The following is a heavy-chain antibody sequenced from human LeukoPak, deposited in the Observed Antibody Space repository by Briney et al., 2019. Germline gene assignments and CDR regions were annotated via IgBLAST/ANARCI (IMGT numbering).Heavy chain of an antibody. Sequence: PGGSLRLSCAASGFTFDTYAMHWVRQAPGKGLEWVSGITWNGGTIGYADSVKGRFTISRDNAKNSLYLQMNSLRAEDTAFYYCAKDVSSSSSSGIDYWGQGTLVTVSS. CDR3: AKDVSSSSSSGIDY. D-gene: IGHD6-6*01. CDR1: GFTFDTYA. CDR2: ITWNGGTI. J-gene: IGHJ4*02. V-gene: IGHV3-9*01.